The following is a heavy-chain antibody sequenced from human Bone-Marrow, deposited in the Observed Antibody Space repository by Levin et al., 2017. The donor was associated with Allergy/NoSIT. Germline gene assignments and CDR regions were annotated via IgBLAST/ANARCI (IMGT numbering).Heavy chain of an antibody. D-gene: IGHD3-22*01. CDR2: IIPILGIA. CDR1: GGTFSSYT. Sequence: GASVKVSCKASGGTFSSYTISWVRQAPGQGLEWMGRIIPILGIANYAQKFQGRVTITADKSTSTAYMELSSLRSEDTAVYYCARVYYDSSGYYSPAFDIWGQGTMVTVSS. CDR3: ARVYYDSSGYYSPAFDI. J-gene: IGHJ3*02. V-gene: IGHV1-69*02.